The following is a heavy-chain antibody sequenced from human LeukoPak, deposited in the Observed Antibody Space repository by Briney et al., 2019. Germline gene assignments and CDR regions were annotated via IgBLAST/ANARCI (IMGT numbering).Heavy chain of an antibody. V-gene: IGHV4-59*01. CDR2: IFYNGAI. D-gene: IGHD1-14*01. J-gene: IGHJ6*03. CDR1: GGAISAYY. CDR3: ARGGPGSGHYFYMDV. Sequence: PSETLSLTCTISGGAISAYYWNWIRQSPGKGLKWLGYIFYNGAINYNPSVQSRVSISVDTSKNQFSLSLSSVTAADTAVYFCARGGPGSGHYFYMDVWGRGTTVTVSS.